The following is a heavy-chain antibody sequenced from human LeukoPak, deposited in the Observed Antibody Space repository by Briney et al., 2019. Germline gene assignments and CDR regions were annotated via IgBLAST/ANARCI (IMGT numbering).Heavy chain of an antibody. CDR2: ISSSGSAV. CDR1: GFTFSSYA. V-gene: IGHV3-48*01. CDR3: ARERGGYCSSTTCSHAFDI. Sequence: GGSLRLSCAASGFTFSSYAMHWVRQAPGKGLEWVSYISSSGSAVHYTDSVKGRFTISRDNAKNSLYLQMNSLRAEDTAVYYCARERGGYCSSTTCSHAFDIWGQGTMVTVSS. D-gene: IGHD2-2*01. J-gene: IGHJ3*02.